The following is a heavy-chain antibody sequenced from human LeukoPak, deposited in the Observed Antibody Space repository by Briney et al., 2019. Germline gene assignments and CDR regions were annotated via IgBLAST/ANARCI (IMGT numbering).Heavy chain of an antibody. CDR3: ARGGLKAAAGRVFDY. Sequence: ASVKVSCKASGYTFTGYYMHWVRQAPGQGLEWMGWINRNSGGTNYAQKFQGRVTMTRDTSISTAYMELSRLRSDDTAVYYCARGGLKAAAGRVFDYWGQGTLVTVSS. V-gene: IGHV1-2*02. D-gene: IGHD6-13*01. CDR1: GYTFTGYY. J-gene: IGHJ4*02. CDR2: INRNSGGT.